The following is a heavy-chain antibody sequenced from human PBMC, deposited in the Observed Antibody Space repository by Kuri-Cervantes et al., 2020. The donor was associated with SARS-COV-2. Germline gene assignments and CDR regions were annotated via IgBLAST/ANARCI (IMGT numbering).Heavy chain of an antibody. J-gene: IGHJ6*03. V-gene: IGHV3-48*03. CDR2: ISSSGSTI. CDR1: GFTFSSYE. Sequence: GESLKISCAASGFTFSSYEMNWVRQAPGKGLEWVSYISSSGSTIYYADSVKGRFTISRDNAKNSLYLQMNSLRAEDTAVYYCARDCSSTSCSGEQNMDVWGKGTTVTVSS. CDR3: ARDCSSTSCSGEQNMDV. D-gene: IGHD2-2*01.